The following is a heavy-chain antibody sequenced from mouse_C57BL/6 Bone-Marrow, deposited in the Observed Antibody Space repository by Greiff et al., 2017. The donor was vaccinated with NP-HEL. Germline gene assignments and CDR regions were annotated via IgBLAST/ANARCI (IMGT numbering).Heavy chain of an antibody. D-gene: IGHD2-4*01. V-gene: IGHV5-6*01. CDR2: ISSAGSYT. CDR3: ASPYDYDVAWFAY. CDR1: GFTFSSYG. Sequence: EVQVVESGGDLVKPGGSLKLSCAASGFTFSSYGMSWVRQTPDKRLEWVATISSAGSYTYYPDSVKGRFTISRDNAKNTLYLQMSSLKSEDTAMYYCASPYDYDVAWFAYWGQGTLVTVSA. J-gene: IGHJ3*01.